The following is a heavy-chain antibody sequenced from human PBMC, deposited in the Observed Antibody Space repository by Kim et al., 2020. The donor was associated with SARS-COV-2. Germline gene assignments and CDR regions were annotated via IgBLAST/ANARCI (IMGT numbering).Heavy chain of an antibody. Sequence: GGSLRLSCAASGFTLSDHYMDWVRQAPRKGLEWVARIRDKSRGSTTEYAASVKGRFTISRDDSKNSVYLQMNSLDTGDTAIYYCAWGRSGADPELGYWGRGTLVTVSS. CDR3: AWGRSGADPELGY. J-gene: IGHJ4*02. D-gene: IGHD3-16*01. V-gene: IGHV3-72*01. CDR2: IRDKSRGSTT. CDR1: GFTLSDHY.